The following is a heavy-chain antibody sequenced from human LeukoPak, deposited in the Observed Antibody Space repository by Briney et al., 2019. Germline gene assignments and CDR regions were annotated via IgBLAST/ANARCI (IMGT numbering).Heavy chain of an antibody. CDR2: IYYSGST. J-gene: IGHJ4*02. CDR3: ARGALVAKRFDY. V-gene: IGHV4-31*03. CDR1: GGSISSGGYY. D-gene: IGHD5-12*01. Sequence: PSQTLSLTCTVSGGSISSGGYYWSWIRQHPGKGLEWIGYIYYSGSTYYNPSLKSRVTISVDTSKNQFSLKLSSVTAADTAVYYCARGALVAKRFDYWGQGTLVTVSS.